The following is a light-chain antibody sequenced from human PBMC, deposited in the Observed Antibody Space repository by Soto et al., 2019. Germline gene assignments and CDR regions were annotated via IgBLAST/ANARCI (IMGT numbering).Light chain of an antibody. CDR2: GVR. CDR3: SSFTTTRFYV. V-gene: IGLV2-14*01. Sequence: QSALTQPTSVSGSPGQSITIYCTGSGYDIGAYDYVSWYQQHPGKAPRLLIHGVRNRPPGISSRFSASKSGLTASLTISGLRAEDEADYYCSSFTTTRFYVFGAGKKVIV. CDR1: GYDIGAYDY. J-gene: IGLJ1*01.